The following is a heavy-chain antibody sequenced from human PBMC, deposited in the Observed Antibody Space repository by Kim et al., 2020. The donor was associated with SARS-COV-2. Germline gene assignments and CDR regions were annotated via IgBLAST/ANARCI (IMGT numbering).Heavy chain of an antibody. V-gene: IGHV4-39*01. J-gene: IGHJ6*02. CDR3: ARVAVAGTSLYPSYYYGMDV. Sequence: SETLSLTCTVSGGSISSSSYYWGWIRQPPGKGLEWIGSIYYSGSTYYNPSLKSRVTISVDTSKNQFSLKLSSVTAADTAVYYCARVAVAGTSLYPSYYYGMDVWGQGTTVTVSS. CDR2: IYYSGST. CDR1: GGSISSSSYY. D-gene: IGHD6-19*01.